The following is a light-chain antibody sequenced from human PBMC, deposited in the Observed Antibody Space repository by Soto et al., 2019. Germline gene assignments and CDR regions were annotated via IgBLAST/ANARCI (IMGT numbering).Light chain of an antibody. V-gene: IGLV2-14*01. CDR1: SNDVGGYNY. CDR2: EVS. CDR3: SSYTSSSTPYV. Sequence: QSVLTQPASASGSPGQSITISCTGSSNDVGGYNYVSWYQQHPGQAPKLIIYEVSDRPSGVSPRFSGSKSGNTASLTISGLQAEDEADYYCSSYTSSSTPYVFGTGTKVTVL. J-gene: IGLJ1*01.